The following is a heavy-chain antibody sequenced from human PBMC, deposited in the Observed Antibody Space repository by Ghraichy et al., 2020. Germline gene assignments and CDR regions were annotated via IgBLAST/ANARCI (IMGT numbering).Heavy chain of an antibody. CDR1: GFTFSSYG. V-gene: IGHV3-30*02. Sequence: GGSLRLSCAASGFTFSSYGMHWVRQAPGKGLEWVAFIRYDGSNKYYADSVKGRFTISRDNSKNTVYLQMNSLRAEDTAVYYCAKRLLGGWYMGYFDYWGQGTLVTVSS. CDR3: AKRLLGGWYMGYFDY. D-gene: IGHD6-19*01. CDR2: IRYDGSNK. J-gene: IGHJ4*02.